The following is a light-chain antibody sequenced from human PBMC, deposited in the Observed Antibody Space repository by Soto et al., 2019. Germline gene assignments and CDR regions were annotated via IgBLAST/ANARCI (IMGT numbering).Light chain of an antibody. CDR2: GSF. Sequence: EIVLTQSPGTLSLSPGERASLSCRASQSVRNNYLAWYQQKPGQPPRLLIFGSFNRATGIPDRFSGGGSGTDFTLTISRLEPEDFAVYFCQQYGGSPPYTFGQGTKVEIK. J-gene: IGKJ2*01. V-gene: IGKV3-20*01. CDR1: QSVRNNY. CDR3: QQYGGSPPYT.